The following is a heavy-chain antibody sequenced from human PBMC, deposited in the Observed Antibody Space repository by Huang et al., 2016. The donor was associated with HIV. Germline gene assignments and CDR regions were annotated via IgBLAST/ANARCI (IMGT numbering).Heavy chain of an antibody. Sequence: EVQLVESGGGLVQPGGSLRLSCAAAGVTFNSCAMHWVRQAPGKGLEYVSGISDDGVSTYYADSVKGRFTISRDNSKNTLFLQMGSLRREDMAVYYCARVFPGGLVDNWGQGTLVTVSS. D-gene: IGHD3-10*02. J-gene: IGHJ4*02. CDR3: ARVFPGGLVDN. V-gene: IGHV3-64*07. CDR1: GVTFNSCA. CDR2: ISDDGVST.